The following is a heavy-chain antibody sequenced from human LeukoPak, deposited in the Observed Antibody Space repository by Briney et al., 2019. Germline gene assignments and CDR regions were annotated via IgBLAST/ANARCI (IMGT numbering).Heavy chain of an antibody. CDR2: IYYSGST. J-gene: IGHJ4*02. D-gene: IGHD6-19*01. Sequence: SETLSLTCTVSGGSISSYYWSWIRQPPGKGLEWIGYIYYSGSTNYNPSLKSRVTISVDTSKNQFSLKLSSVTAADTAVYCCARVVGSSGPFDYWGQGTLVTVSS. CDR1: GGSISSYY. CDR3: ARVVGSSGPFDY. V-gene: IGHV4-59*01.